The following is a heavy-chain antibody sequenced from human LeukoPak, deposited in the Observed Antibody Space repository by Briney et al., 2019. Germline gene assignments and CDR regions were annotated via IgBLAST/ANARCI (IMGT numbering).Heavy chain of an antibody. Sequence: ASVKVSCKASGYTFTSYAISWVRQAPGQGLEWMGGIIPIFGTANYAQKFQGRVTITTDESTSTAYMELSSLRSEDTAVYYCVIGYCSSTSCYAGDWGQGTLVTVSS. CDR1: GYTFTSYA. J-gene: IGHJ4*02. D-gene: IGHD2-2*01. CDR2: IIPIFGTA. V-gene: IGHV1-69*05. CDR3: VIGYCSSTSCYAGD.